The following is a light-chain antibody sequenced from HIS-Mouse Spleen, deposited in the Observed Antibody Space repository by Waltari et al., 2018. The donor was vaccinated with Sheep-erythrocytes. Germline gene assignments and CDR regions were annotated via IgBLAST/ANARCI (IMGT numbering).Light chain of an antibody. CDR1: QGISSY. J-gene: IGKJ2*01. Sequence: DLQLTQSPSFLSASVGDRVTITCRASQGISSYLAWYQQKPVKDPKLLIFAASTLQSGVPSSFSCSGSGTEFTLTIRSLQPENFATYYCKQLNSYHHPFGQRNKRELK. CDR2: AAS. CDR3: KQLNSYHHP. V-gene: IGKV1-9*01.